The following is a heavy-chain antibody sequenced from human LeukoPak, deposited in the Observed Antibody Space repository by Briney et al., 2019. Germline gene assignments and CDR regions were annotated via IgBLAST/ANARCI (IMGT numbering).Heavy chain of an antibody. J-gene: IGHJ4*02. CDR2: IGSSGSPI. CDR1: GFILSSYE. D-gene: IGHD2-21*01. CDR3: ARGGSSRPIAR. Sequence: PVGSLRLSCAASGFILSSYEMNWARQAPGTGREWVSYIGSSGSPIYYADSVRGRFSISGDTAKISLYLQMNSLRAEDTAVYYCARGGSSRPIARWGQGTLVTVLS. V-gene: IGHV3-48*03.